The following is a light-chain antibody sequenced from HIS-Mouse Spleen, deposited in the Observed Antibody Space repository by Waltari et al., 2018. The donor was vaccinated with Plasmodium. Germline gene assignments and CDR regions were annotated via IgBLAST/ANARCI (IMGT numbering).Light chain of an antibody. CDR1: ALPTKY. Sequence: SYELTQPPSVSVSPGQTARITCSGDALPTKYAYWYQQKSGQAPVLVLYEDSKRPSGIPERFSGSSSGTMATLTISGAQVEDEADYYCYSTDSSGKHRVFGGGTKLTVL. CDR2: EDS. J-gene: IGLJ3*02. CDR3: YSTDSSGKHRV. V-gene: IGLV3-10*01.